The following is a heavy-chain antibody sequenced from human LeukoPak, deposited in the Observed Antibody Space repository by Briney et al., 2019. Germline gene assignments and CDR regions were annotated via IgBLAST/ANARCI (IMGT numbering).Heavy chain of an antibody. J-gene: IGHJ6*02. Sequence: GGSLRLSCAASGFTFSSYAMHWVRQAPGKGLEWVAVISYDGSNKYYADSVKGRFTISRDNSKNTLYLQMNSLRAEDTAVYYCAKRAPMVRGRYDYQYGMDVWGQGTTVTVSS. CDR2: ISYDGSNK. CDR1: GFTFSSYA. V-gene: IGHV3-30-3*02. D-gene: IGHD3-10*01. CDR3: AKRAPMVRGRYDYQYGMDV.